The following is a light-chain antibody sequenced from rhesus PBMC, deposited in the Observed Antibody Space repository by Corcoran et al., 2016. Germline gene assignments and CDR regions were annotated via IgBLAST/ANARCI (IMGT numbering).Light chain of an antibody. J-gene: IGKJ1*01. V-gene: IGKV1-33*02. CDR3: QQHNSNPPT. Sequence: DIQMTQSPSSLSASVGDRVTITCQASQGISNWLAWYQQKPGKALKLLIYAASRLQSGVPSRFSGSGAGTELTLTISSLQPDDFATYYCQQHNSNPPTFGQGTKV. CDR1: QGISNW. CDR2: AAS.